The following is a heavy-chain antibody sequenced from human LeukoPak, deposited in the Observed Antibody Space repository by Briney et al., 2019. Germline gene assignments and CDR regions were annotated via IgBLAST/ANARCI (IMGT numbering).Heavy chain of an antibody. Sequence: GGSLRLSCAASGFTFTTYWMSWVRQLPGKGLEWVANINQDGTEKYYVDSVKGRFTISRDNAKNTLYLQMNSLRAEDTAVYYRARDGDDILTGYLRDWGQGTLVTVSS. CDR1: GFTFTTYW. J-gene: IGHJ4*02. D-gene: IGHD3-9*01. CDR3: ARDGDDILTGYLRD. V-gene: IGHV3-7*03. CDR2: INQDGTEK.